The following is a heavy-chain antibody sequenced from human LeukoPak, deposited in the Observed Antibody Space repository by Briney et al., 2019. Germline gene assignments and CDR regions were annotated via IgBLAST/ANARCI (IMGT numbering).Heavy chain of an antibody. Sequence: SGTLSLTCAVSGVPIIRTNWWIWVRQTPGRGLEWIGEIYYDGVTNYNPSLQSRVPISIDKSKNHFSLNLTSVTAADTAVYYCARDRDVAVHHPFYWGQGSLVTVSS. J-gene: IGHJ4*02. CDR2: IYYDGVT. CDR1: GVPIIRTNW. V-gene: IGHV4-4*02. CDR3: ARDRDVAVHHPFY. D-gene: IGHD5-24*01.